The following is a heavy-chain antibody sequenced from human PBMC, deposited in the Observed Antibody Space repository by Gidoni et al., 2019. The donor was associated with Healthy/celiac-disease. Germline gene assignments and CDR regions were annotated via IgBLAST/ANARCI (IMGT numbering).Heavy chain of an antibody. D-gene: IGHD3-16*01. V-gene: IGHV1-18*01. CDR1: GYTFTSYG. CDR2: ISAYNGNT. J-gene: IGHJ6*02. Sequence: QLQLVPSGAEVKKPGASVKVSCKASGYTFTSYGISWVRQGPGQGLEWMGWISAYNGNTNDAQKLQGRVTMTTDTSTSTAYMELRSLRSDDTAVYYCARDLGSRRAYGMDVWGQGTTVTVSS. CDR3: ARDLGSRRAYGMDV.